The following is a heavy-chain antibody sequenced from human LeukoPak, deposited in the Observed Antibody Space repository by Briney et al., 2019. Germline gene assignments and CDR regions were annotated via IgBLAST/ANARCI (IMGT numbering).Heavy chain of an antibody. V-gene: IGHV3-33*01. CDR1: GFTFSTYG. Sequence: PGRSLRLSCAASGFTFSTYGMHWVRQAPGKGLEWVAVIWSDGSNKYYADSVRGRFTISRDNFKNTLYLQMNSLRAEDTAVYYCARDLEIGSSSYYFDYWGQGTLVTVSS. CDR3: ARDLEIGSSSYYFDY. J-gene: IGHJ4*02. CDR2: IWSDGSNK. D-gene: IGHD3-3*01.